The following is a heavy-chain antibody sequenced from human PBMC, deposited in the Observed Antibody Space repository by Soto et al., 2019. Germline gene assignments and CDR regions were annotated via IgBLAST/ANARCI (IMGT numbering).Heavy chain of an antibody. Sequence: PSETLSLTCTVSGGFMSSSNYCWAWIRHPPGKGLEWIGSIYYSGSTHYNPSLESRITISVDTSKNQFSLKLNSVTDEDTAVYYCARHFRKYGFADMWGQGTMVTVS. J-gene: IGHJ3*02. CDR2: IYYSGST. D-gene: IGHD4-17*01. V-gene: IGHV4-39*01. CDR3: ARHFRKYGFADM. CDR1: GGFMSSSNYC.